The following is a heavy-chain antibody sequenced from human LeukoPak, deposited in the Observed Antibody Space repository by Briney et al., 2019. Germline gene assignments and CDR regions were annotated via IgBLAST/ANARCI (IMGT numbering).Heavy chain of an antibody. Sequence: AGGSLRLSCAASGFTFDDYGMSWVRQAPGKGLEWVAVIWYDGSNKYYADSVKGRFTISRDNSKNTLYLQMNSLRAEDTALYYCARLLTPAYYYYYMDVWGKGTTVIVSS. CDR2: IWYDGSNK. V-gene: IGHV3-33*08. CDR3: ARLLTPAYYYYYMDV. D-gene: IGHD3-10*01. J-gene: IGHJ6*03. CDR1: GFTFDDYG.